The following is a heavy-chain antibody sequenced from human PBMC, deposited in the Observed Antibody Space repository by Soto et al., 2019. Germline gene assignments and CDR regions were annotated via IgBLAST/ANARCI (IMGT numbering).Heavy chain of an antibody. J-gene: IGHJ4*02. Sequence: PGGSLRLSCTASGFTFGDYAMSWFRQAPGKGLEWVGFIRSKAYGGTTEYAASVKGRFTISRDDSKSIAYLQMNSLKTEDTAVYYCTRAPVRPRGWSHFDYWGQGTLVTVSS. CDR2: IRSKAYGGTT. D-gene: IGHD6-19*01. CDR1: GFTFGDYA. CDR3: TRAPVRPRGWSHFDY. V-gene: IGHV3-49*03.